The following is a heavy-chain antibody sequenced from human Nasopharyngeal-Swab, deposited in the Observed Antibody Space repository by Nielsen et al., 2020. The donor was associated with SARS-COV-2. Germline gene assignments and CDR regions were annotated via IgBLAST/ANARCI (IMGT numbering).Heavy chain of an antibody. Sequence: ALVKVSCKASGYTFNNYYIHWVRQAPGQGLEWMGMINPGSGGTTYAQKFQGRVTMTRDTSTSTVFMDLSSLRSEDTAVYYCARGGRVVPADMGDYWGQGTLVTVSS. CDR2: INPGSGGT. V-gene: IGHV1-46*02. CDR1: GYTFNNYY. J-gene: IGHJ4*02. D-gene: IGHD2-2*01. CDR3: ARGGRVVPADMGDY.